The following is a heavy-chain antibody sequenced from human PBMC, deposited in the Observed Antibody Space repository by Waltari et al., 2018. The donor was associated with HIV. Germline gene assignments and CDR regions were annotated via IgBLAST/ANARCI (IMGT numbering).Heavy chain of an antibody. Sequence: EVQLVESGGGLVQPGGSLRLSCAAPGFTFSSYNIIGVRQAPGRGLEWLSSISNSGSAIYYADSVKGRFTISRDNAKNSLYLQMNSLRDEDTAVYYCARDLVAPGNFFDYWGQGTLVTVSS. J-gene: IGHJ4*02. V-gene: IGHV3-48*02. CDR3: ARDLVAPGNFFDY. CDR1: GFTFSSYN. D-gene: IGHD5-12*01. CDR2: ISNSGSAI.